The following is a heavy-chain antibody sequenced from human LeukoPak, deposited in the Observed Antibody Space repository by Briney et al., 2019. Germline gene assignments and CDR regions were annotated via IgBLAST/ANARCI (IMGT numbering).Heavy chain of an antibody. D-gene: IGHD5-12*01. CDR2: INHSGST. J-gene: IGHJ4*02. CDR1: GGSFSGYY. Sequence: KPSETLSLTCAVYGGSFSGYYWSWTRQPPGKGLEWIGEINHSGSTNYNPSLKSRVTISVDTSKNQFSLKLSSVTAADTAVYYCARAKWLRFFDYWGQGTLVTVSS. V-gene: IGHV4-34*01. CDR3: ARAKWLRFFDY.